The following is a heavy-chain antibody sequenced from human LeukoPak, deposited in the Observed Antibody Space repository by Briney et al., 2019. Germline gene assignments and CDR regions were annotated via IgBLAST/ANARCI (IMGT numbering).Heavy chain of an antibody. CDR3: AGARPYGGIRV. Sequence: PSETLSLTCTVSGGSISSGSYYWSWIRQPAGKGLEWIGRIYTSGSTNYNPSLKSRVTISVDTSKNQFSLKLSSVTAADTAVYYCAGARPYGGIRVWGQGTLVTVSS. CDR1: GGSISSGSYY. V-gene: IGHV4-61*02. CDR2: IYTSGST. D-gene: IGHD4-23*01. J-gene: IGHJ4*02.